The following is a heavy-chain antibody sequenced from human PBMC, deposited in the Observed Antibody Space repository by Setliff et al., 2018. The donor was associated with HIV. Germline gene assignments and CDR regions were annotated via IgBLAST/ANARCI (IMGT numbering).Heavy chain of an antibody. D-gene: IGHD6-13*01. J-gene: IGHJ4*02. CDR3: ARVDHFCSDSAFYYCAALGYSSTWNY. CDR1: GGTFSSHG. Sequence: SVKVSCKASGGTFSSHGITWVRQAPGQGLEWMGGSTPLLDTTNYAQKFQGRVTITTDESTNTVYMELSSLRSDDTAVYYCARVDHFCSDSAFYYCAALGYSSTWNYWGQGTLVTVSS. V-gene: IGHV1-69*05. CDR2: STPLLDTT.